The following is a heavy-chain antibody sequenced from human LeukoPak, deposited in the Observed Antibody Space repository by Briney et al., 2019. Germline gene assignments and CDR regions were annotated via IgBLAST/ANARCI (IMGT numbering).Heavy chain of an antibody. V-gene: IGHV4-59*01. Sequence: SETLSLTCTVSGGSISSYYWSWIRKPPGKGLEWIGYIYWSTNYKSSLKSRVTISVDTSKNQFSLKLSSVTAADTAVYYCARTTEGGYTYGYFYYYYMDVWGKGTTVTISS. CDR1: GGSISSYY. CDR3: ARTTEGGYTYGYFYYYYMDV. D-gene: IGHD5-18*01. CDR2: IYWST. J-gene: IGHJ6*03.